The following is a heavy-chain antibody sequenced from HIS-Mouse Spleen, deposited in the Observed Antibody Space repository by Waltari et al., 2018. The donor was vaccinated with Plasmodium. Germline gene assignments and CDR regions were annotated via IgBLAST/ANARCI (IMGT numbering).Heavy chain of an antibody. D-gene: IGHD6-13*01. CDR1: GYTFNGYY. V-gene: IGHV1-2*02. CDR2: IKPNSGGT. Sequence: QVQLVQSGAEVTKPGASVKVSCKASGYTFNGYYMPWVRQAQGHGLEWMGWIKPNSGGTNYAQKFQGRVTMTRDTSISTAYMELSRLRSDDTAVYYCARVLGYKAAAGTFVEYFQHWGQGTLVTVSS. J-gene: IGHJ1*01. CDR3: ARVLGYKAAAGTFVEYFQH.